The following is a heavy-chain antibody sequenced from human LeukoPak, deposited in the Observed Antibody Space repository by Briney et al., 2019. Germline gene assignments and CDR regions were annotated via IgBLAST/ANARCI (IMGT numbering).Heavy chain of an antibody. CDR1: GYTFTGYY. CDR2: INPNSGGT. D-gene: IGHD5-12*01. CDR3: ARAEAIDY. V-gene: IGHV1-2*02. J-gene: IGHJ4*02. Sequence: ASVKVSCKASGYTFTGYYMHWVRQAPGQGLEWMGWINPNSGGTKYAQKFQGRVTMTRDTSISTAYMELSSLRSDDTAVYCCARAEAIDYWGQGTLVTVSS.